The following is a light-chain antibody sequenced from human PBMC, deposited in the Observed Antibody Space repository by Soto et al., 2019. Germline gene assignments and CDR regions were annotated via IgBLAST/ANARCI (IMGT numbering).Light chain of an antibody. CDR3: ATWDDSLNGLYV. CDR2: STN. V-gene: IGLV1-44*01. J-gene: IGLJ1*01. CDR1: TSNIGSKT. Sequence: QSVLTQPPSASGAPGQSVTISCSGNTSNIGSKTVSWYQQLPGAAPKLLIYSTNQWPSGVPDRFSGAKSGTSASLTISGLQSEDEADYYCATWDDSLNGLYVFGPGTKLTV.